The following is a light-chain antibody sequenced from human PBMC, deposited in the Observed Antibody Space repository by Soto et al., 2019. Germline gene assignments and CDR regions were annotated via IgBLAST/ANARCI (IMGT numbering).Light chain of an antibody. V-gene: IGLV2-11*01. J-gene: IGLJ3*02. Sequence: QSALTQPRSVSGSPGQSVTFSCTGTSSDVSAFDYVSWYQQLPGKAPKLLMFAVSERPSGVPDRFSGSKSGNTASLTISGLQVEDEADYFCCSYAGGDTWVFGGGTQLTVL. CDR3: CSYAGGDTWV. CDR1: SSDVSAFDY. CDR2: AVS.